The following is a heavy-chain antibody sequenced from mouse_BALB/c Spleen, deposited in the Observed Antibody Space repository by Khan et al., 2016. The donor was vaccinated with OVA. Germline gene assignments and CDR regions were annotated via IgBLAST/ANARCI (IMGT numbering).Heavy chain of an antibody. CDR3: TKRSVRRDFDY. J-gene: IGHJ2*01. D-gene: IGHD1-1*01. CDR1: GYTFINYW. Sequence: QVQLKESGAELAKPGASVKMSCKASGYTFINYWILWVKQRPGQGLEWIGYINPSTGYTEYNQKFKDKATLTADKSSSTAYMQLSRLTFEASAVFDCTKRSVRRDFDYWGQGTTLTVSS. V-gene: IGHV1-7*01. CDR2: INPSTGYT.